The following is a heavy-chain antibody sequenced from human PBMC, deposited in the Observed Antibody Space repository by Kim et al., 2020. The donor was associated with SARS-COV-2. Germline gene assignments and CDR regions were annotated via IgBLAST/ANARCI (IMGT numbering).Heavy chain of an antibody. J-gene: IGHJ4*02. V-gene: IGHV3-33*01. Sequence: GGSLRLSCAASGFTFSSYGMHWVRQAPGKGLEWVAVIWYDGSNKYYADSVKGRFTISRDNSKNTLYLQMNSLRAEDTAVYYCARDYLAYSSSWHKLFDYWGQGTLVTVSS. D-gene: IGHD6-13*01. CDR2: IWYDGSNK. CDR3: ARDYLAYSSSWHKLFDY. CDR1: GFTFSSYG.